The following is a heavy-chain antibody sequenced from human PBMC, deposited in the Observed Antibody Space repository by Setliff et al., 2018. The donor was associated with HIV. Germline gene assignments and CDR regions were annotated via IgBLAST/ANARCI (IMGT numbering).Heavy chain of an antibody. J-gene: IGHJ4*02. CDR2: ISPDNGNR. Sequence: ASVKVSCKSSGYTFTDYFMHWGRQAPGQGLEWMGWISPDNGNRRILRRFQGRVTMTRDTSINTAYMELSGLTSDDTAVYYCARQLSNSFDYWGQGTLVTV. CDR3: ARQLSNSFDY. D-gene: IGHD1-1*01. CDR1: GYTFTDYF. V-gene: IGHV1-2*02.